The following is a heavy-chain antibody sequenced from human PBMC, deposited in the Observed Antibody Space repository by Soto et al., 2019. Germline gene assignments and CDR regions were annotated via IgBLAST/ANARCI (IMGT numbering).Heavy chain of an antibody. CDR1: GFTFSSYG. CDR3: GSSGYYYYYYGMDV. V-gene: IGHV3-30*03. CDR2: ISYDGSNK. Sequence: PGGSLRLSCVASGFTFSSYGMHWVRQAPGKGLEWVAVISYDGSNKYYADSVKGRFTISRDNSKNTLYLQMNSLRAEDTAVYYCGSSGYYYYYYGMDVWGQGTTVTVSS. D-gene: IGHD3-22*01. J-gene: IGHJ6*02.